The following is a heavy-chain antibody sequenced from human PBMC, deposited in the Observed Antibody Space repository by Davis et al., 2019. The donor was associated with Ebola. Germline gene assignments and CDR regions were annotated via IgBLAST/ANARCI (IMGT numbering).Heavy chain of an antibody. CDR1: GGSISSGGYY. V-gene: IGHV4-31*01. J-gene: IGHJ5*02. CDR2: IYYSGST. D-gene: IGHD3-10*01. CDR3: ARGQGILRNWFDP. Sequence: PSETLSLPCTVSGGSISSGGYYWSWIRQHPGKGLEWIGYIYYSGSTYSNPSPKSQVTISVDTSKNQFSLKLSSVTAADTAVYYCARGQGILRNWFDPWGQGTLVTVSS.